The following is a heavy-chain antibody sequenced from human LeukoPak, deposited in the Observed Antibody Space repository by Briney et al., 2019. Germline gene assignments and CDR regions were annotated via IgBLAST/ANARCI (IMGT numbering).Heavy chain of an antibody. CDR3: AKDTRYTSGWFNDD. D-gene: IGHD6-19*01. CDR1: GFSFSSYG. Sequence: GGSLRLSCGVSGFSFSSYGMHWVRQAPGKGLEWVAFIRHDGGNKDYADSVKGRFTISRDNSKNTLYLQMNSLRAEDTAVYYCAKDTRYTSGWFNDDWGQGTLVTVSS. J-gene: IGHJ4*02. CDR2: IRHDGGNK. V-gene: IGHV3-30*02.